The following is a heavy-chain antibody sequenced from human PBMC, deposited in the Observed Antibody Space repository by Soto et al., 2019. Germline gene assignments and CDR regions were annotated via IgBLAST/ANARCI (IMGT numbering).Heavy chain of an antibody. D-gene: IGHD5-12*01. Sequence: PGGSLRLSCAASGFTFSGHGRHRVLQAQGKGLEWVAVISYDGSNKYYADSVKGRFTISRDNSKNTLYLQMNSLRAEDTAVYYCANDLMEMATIRYYGMDVWGQGTTVTVSS. CDR1: GFTFSGHG. CDR3: ANDLMEMATIRYYGMDV. V-gene: IGHV3-30*18. CDR2: ISYDGSNK. J-gene: IGHJ6*02.